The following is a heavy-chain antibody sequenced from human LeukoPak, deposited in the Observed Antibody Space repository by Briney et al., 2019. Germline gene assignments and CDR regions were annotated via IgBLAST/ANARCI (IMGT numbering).Heavy chain of an antibody. CDR2: INPNSGGT. Sequence: ASVKVSCKGSGYTFTGYYMHWVRQAPGQGLEWMGWINPNSGGTNYAQKFQGMVTMTRNTSISTAYMELSRLRSDDPAVYYCAREGTSGTTDWFDPCGQGTLVTVSP. J-gene: IGHJ5*02. D-gene: IGHD1-1*01. V-gene: IGHV1-2*02. CDR1: GYTFTGYY. CDR3: AREGTSGTTDWFDP.